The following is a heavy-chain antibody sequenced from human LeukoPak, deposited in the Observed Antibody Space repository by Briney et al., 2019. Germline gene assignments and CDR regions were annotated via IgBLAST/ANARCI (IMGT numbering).Heavy chain of an antibody. CDR2: INPNSGGT. Sequence: ASVKVSCKASGYTFTGYYMHWVRQAPGQGLEWMGWINPNSGGTNYAQKFQGRVTMTRDTSISTAYMELSRLRSDDTAVYYCARDPGGYDTVWFDPWGQGTLVTVSS. J-gene: IGHJ5*02. CDR1: GYTFTGYY. V-gene: IGHV1-2*02. CDR3: ARDPGGYDTVWFDP. D-gene: IGHD5-12*01.